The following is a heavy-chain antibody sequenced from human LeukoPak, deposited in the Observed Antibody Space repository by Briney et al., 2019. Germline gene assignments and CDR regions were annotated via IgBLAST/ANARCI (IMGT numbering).Heavy chain of an antibody. CDR2: ISSSGSTI. Sequence: GGSLRLSCAASGFTFSSYEMNWVRQAPGKGLEWVSYISSSGSTIYYADSVKGRFTISRDNAKNSLYLQMNSLRAEDTAVYYCARVVMPAAPYYFDYWGQGTLVTVSS. D-gene: IGHD2-2*01. V-gene: IGHV3-48*03. CDR3: ARVVMPAAPYYFDY. J-gene: IGHJ4*02. CDR1: GFTFSSYE.